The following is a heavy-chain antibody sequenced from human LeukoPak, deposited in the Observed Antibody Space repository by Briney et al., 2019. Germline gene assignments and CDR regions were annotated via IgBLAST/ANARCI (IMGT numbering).Heavy chain of an antibody. V-gene: IGHV1-2*02. D-gene: IGHD2-21*02. CDR2: INPKNGGT. Sequence: GASVKVSCQALGYTFTDHYFHWLRQAPGQGLEWMGWINPKNGGTRLAQRLQGRVTMTRDTSTGTVYMELSSLRSDDTAVYYCATKKTPLYCGGDCYSGLGWFDPWGQGTLITVSS. CDR3: ATKKTPLYCGGDCYSGLGWFDP. CDR1: GYTFTDHY. J-gene: IGHJ5*02.